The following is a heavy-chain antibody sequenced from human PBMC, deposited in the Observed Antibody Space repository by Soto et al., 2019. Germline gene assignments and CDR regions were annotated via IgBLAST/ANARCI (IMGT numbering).Heavy chain of an antibody. D-gene: IGHD3-22*01. Sequence: GGSLRLSCAASGFTFSSSNINWVRQTPGKGLEWLSYISSSSSTIYYADSVKGRFTISRDNAKNSLYLQINSLRDEDTAVYYCATRSVSGWLDYWGHG. CDR3: ATRSVSGWLDY. CDR1: GFTFSSSN. CDR2: ISSSSSTI. V-gene: IGHV3-48*02. J-gene: IGHJ4*03.